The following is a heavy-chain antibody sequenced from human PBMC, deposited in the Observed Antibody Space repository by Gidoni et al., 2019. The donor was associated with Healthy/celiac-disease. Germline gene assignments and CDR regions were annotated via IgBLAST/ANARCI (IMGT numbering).Heavy chain of an antibody. CDR3: ARVDCGGDCYPSDY. CDR1: GYSISSGYY. Sequence: QVQLQESGPGLVKPSETLSLTCAVSGYSISSGYYWGWIRQPPGKGLEWIGSIYHSGSTCYNPSLKSRVTISVDTSKNQFSLKLSSVTAADTAVYYCARVDCGGDCYPSDYWGQGTLVTVSS. J-gene: IGHJ4*02. V-gene: IGHV4-38-2*01. D-gene: IGHD2-21*02. CDR2: IYHSGST.